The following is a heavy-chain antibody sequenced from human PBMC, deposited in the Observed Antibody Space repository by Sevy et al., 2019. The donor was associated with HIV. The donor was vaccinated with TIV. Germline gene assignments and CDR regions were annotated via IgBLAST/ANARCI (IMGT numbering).Heavy chain of an antibody. CDR2: IYSGEYT. D-gene: IGHD1-26*01. CDR1: GFTVSSKY. J-gene: IGHJ6*02. CDR3: ATTSTPLYYYALDV. V-gene: IGHV3-53*01. Sequence: GETLKISCAASGFTVSSKYMRWVRQAPGKGLEWVSVIYSGEYTYYADSVKGRFTISRDISKNTLNLEMNNLRAEDTAIYYCATTSTPLYYYALDVWGQGTTVTVSS.